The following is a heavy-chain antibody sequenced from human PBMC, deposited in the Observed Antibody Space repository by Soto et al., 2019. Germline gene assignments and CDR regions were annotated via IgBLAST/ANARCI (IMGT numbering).Heavy chain of an antibody. CDR1: GFTFDDYA. J-gene: IGHJ3*02. CDR3: AKDIREKSSGWFNAFDI. CDR2: ISWNSGSI. Sequence: GGSLRLSCAASGFTFDDYAMHWVRQAPGKGQEWVSGISWNSGSIGYADSVKGRFTISRDNAKNSLYLQMNSLRAEDTALYYCAKDIREKSSGWFNAFDIWGQGTMVTVSS. V-gene: IGHV3-9*01. D-gene: IGHD6-19*01.